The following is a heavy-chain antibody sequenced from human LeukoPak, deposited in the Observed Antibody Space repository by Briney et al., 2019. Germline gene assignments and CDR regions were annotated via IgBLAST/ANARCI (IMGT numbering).Heavy chain of an antibody. Sequence: ASVKVSCKAFGYTFTSNYMHWVRQAPGQGLEWMGWINPNSGGTNYAQKFQGRVTMTRDTSISTAYMELSRLRSDDTAVYYCAREDYITMVRGVIIPNWFDPWGQGTLVTVSS. CDR3: AREDYITMVRGVIIPNWFDP. D-gene: IGHD3-10*01. CDR2: INPNSGGT. CDR1: GYTFTSNY. V-gene: IGHV1-2*02. J-gene: IGHJ5*02.